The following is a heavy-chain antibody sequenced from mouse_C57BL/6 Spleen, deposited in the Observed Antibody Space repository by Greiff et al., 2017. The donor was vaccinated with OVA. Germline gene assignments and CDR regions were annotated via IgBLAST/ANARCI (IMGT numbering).Heavy chain of an antibody. D-gene: IGHD2-3*01. CDR1: GYTFTSYW. J-gene: IGHJ3*01. Sequence: QVQLQQPGAELVMPGASVKLSCKASGYTFTSYWMHWVKQRPGQGLEWIGEIDPSDSYTNYNQKFKGKSTLTVDKSSSTAYMQLSSLTSEDSAVCYCARSGDGYFAYWGQGTLVTVSA. CDR2: IDPSDSYT. V-gene: IGHV1-69*01. CDR3: ARSGDGYFAY.